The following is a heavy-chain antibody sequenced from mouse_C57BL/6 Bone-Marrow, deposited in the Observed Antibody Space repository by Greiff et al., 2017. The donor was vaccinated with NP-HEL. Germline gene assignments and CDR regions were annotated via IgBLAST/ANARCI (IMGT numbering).Heavy chain of an antibody. CDR2: IDPSDSYT. CDR1: GYTFTSYW. CDR3: ARYGYYVFAY. J-gene: IGHJ3*01. V-gene: IGHV1-69*01. D-gene: IGHD2-3*01. Sequence: QVQLQQPGAELVMPGASVKLSCKASGYTFTSYWMHWVKQRPGPGLEWIGEIDPSDSYTNYNQKFKGKSTLTVDKSSSTAYMQLSSLTSEDSAVYYCARYGYYVFAYWGQGTLVTVSA.